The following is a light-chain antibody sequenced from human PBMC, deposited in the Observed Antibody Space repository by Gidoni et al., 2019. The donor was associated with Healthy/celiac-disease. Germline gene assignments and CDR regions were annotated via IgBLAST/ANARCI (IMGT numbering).Light chain of an antibody. Sequence: DIQLTQSPSFLSASVGDRVTITCRASQGISSYFAWYQQNTGKAPKLLIYAASTLQSGVPSRFSSSGSGTEFTLTISSLQPEDFATYYCQRLNSYPLTFGGGTKVEIK. J-gene: IGKJ4*01. CDR2: AAS. CDR3: QRLNSYPLT. CDR1: QGISSY. V-gene: IGKV1-9*01.